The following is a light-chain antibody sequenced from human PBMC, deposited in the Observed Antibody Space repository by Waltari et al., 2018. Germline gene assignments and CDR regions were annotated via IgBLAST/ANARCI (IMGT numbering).Light chain of an antibody. J-gene: IGKJ4*01. CDR3: QHLDSYPT. V-gene: IGKV1-9*01. CDR2: AAS. CDR1: QAPSSY. Sequence: IQLNQSPSSLSASVGDRGTITCRASQAPSSYLAWYQPKPGKAPRLLIYAASTLQSGVPSRFSGSDSGTAFTLTISGLQPEDFATYYCQHLDSYPTFGGGTKVEIK.